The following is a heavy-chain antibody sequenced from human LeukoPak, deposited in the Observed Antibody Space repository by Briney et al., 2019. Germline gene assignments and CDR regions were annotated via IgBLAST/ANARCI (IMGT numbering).Heavy chain of an antibody. J-gene: IGHJ5*02. CDR2: IYPGDSDT. D-gene: IGHD1-1*01. V-gene: IGHV5-51*01. Sequence: GGSLKISCKGSGYSFATFWIGWVRQMPGKGLEWMGIIYPGDSDTRYSPSFQGQVTISVDKSISTAYLQWSSLKASDTAMYYCARQGWNDVGWFDPWGQGTLVTVSS. CDR1: GYSFATFW. CDR3: ARQGWNDVGWFDP.